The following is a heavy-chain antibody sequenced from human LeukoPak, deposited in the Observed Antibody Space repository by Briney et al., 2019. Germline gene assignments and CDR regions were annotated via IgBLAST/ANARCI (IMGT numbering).Heavy chain of an antibody. Sequence: ASVKVSCKVSGYTLTELSMHWVRQAPGKGLEWMGGFDPEDGETIYAQKFQGGVTMTEDTSTDTAYVELSSLRSEDTAVYYCATSRGVRGKPFDYWGQGTLVTVSS. CDR2: FDPEDGET. CDR1: GYTLTELS. J-gene: IGHJ4*02. D-gene: IGHD3-10*01. V-gene: IGHV1-24*01. CDR3: ATSRGVRGKPFDY.